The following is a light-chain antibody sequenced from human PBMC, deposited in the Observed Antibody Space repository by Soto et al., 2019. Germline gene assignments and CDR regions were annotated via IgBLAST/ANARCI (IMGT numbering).Light chain of an antibody. CDR3: SSFTSRSSLI. J-gene: IGLJ2*01. CDR2: EVR. CDR1: MRDIGAYNL. V-gene: IGLV2-14*01. Sequence: QSVLTQPASVSGSPGQSITIFCAGTMRDIGAYNLVSWYQQHPGRAPQLIIYEVRNRPSGSSFRFSGSKSGNTASLTISGLQAEDEADYYCSSFTSRSSLIFGGGTSSPS.